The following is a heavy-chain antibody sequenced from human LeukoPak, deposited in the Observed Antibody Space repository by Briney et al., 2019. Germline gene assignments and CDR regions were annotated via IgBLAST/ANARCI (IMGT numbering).Heavy chain of an antibody. D-gene: IGHD5-18*01. CDR3: AQRPLTAMVGFDY. CDR2: LFWNDDK. J-gene: IGHJ4*02. V-gene: IGHV2-5*01. Sequence: SGPTLVNPTETLTLTCTFSGFSLTTRGVGMGWIRQPPGNALEWLALLFWNDDKRYSPSLKSTLTITKDTSKSHVVLTLTNLVPVDTATYYCAQRPLTAMVGFDYWGREPWSPSPQ. CDR1: GFSLTTRGVG.